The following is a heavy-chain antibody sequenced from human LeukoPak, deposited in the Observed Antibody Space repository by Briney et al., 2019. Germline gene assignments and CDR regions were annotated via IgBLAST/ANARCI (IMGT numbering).Heavy chain of an antibody. Sequence: PGGSLRLSCAASGFTFSSYSMNWVRQAPGKGREWVSSISSSSSYIYYADSVKGRFTISRDNAKNSLYLQMNSLRAEDTAVYYCARDAEITMVRGVRIGFDPWGQGTLVTVSS. CDR3: ARDAEITMVRGVRIGFDP. CDR1: GFTFSSYS. D-gene: IGHD3-10*01. CDR2: ISSSSSYI. V-gene: IGHV3-21*01. J-gene: IGHJ5*02.